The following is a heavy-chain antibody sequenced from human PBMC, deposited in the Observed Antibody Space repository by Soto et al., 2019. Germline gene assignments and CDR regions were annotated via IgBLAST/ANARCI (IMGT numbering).Heavy chain of an antibody. CDR2: VNTISGGT. CDR1: GYTFTGHY. V-gene: IGHV1-2*04. Sequence: QVQLVQSGAEVKKPGASVKVSCKASGYTFTGHYILWVRQAPGQGLEWMGWVNTISGGTIYAQKFLGWVTMTRDTSTSKAYLELRSLTSDATAVYYCARAKNFGSGELDYWGQGTLVTVSS. J-gene: IGHJ4*02. CDR3: ARAKNFGSGELDY. D-gene: IGHD3-10*01.